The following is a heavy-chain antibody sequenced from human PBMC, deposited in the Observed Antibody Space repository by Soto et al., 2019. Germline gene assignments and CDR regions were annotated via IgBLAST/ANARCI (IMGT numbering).Heavy chain of an antibody. Sequence: ASVKVSCKASGYTFTGYYVHWVRQSPGQGLEWMGWINPNSGDTYLAQRFQGRVTMNRDTSIGTAYMELGGLTSDDTAEYYCAKGGAIVAAGTRVYLYNAMDVWGQGTTVTVSS. CDR1: GYTFTGYY. CDR3: AKGGAIVAAGTRVYLYNAMDV. D-gene: IGHD1-26*01. V-gene: IGHV1-2*02. CDR2: INPNSGDT. J-gene: IGHJ6*02.